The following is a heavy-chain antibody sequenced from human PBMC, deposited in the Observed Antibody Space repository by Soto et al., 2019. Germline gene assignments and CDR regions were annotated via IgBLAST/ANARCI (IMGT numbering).Heavy chain of an antibody. CDR1: GFTFSSFT. D-gene: IGHD2-2*01. J-gene: IGHJ6*02. Sequence: EVHLLESGGGLVQPGGTLRLSCAASGFTFSSFTMNWVRQAPGKGLELVSYISSSTGTIYYADSVKGRFTNSRYNAKISLYLQMNSRRAEDTAVYYCARVTSSHYYYGMDVWGRGTSVTVSS. CDR3: ARVTSSHYYYGMDV. CDR2: ISSSTGTI. V-gene: IGHV3-48*01.